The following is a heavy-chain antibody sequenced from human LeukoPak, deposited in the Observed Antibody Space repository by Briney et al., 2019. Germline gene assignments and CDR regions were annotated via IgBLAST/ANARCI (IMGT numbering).Heavy chain of an antibody. CDR3: ARPMVRGAIDY. CDR2: ISYDGSNK. J-gene: IGHJ4*02. CDR1: GFTFSSYG. V-gene: IGHV3-30*03. D-gene: IGHD3-10*01. Sequence: GRSLRLSCAASGFTFSSYGMHWVRQAPGKGLEWVAVISYDGSNKYYADSVKGRFTISRDNSKNTLYLQMNSLRAEDTAVYYCARPMVRGAIDYWGQGTLVTVSS.